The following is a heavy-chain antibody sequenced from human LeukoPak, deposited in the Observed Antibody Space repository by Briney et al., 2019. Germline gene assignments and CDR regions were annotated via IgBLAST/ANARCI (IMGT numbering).Heavy chain of an antibody. CDR1: GFVFTAYY. Sequence: ASVTVSCKASGFVFTAYYMHWVRQAPGQGLEWMGWMNPGTGTTKSSQKFQGRVTMSRDTSSNTAYMELNRLTSDDTAVYYCARDGSGFSPYWYFDLWGRDTLVTVSS. CDR2: MNPGTGTT. J-gene: IGHJ2*01. V-gene: IGHV1-2*02. CDR3: ARDGSGFSPYWYFDL. D-gene: IGHD3-3*01.